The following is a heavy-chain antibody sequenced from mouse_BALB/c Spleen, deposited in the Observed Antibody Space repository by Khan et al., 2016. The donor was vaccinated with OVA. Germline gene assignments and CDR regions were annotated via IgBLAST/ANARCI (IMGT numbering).Heavy chain of an antibody. Sequence: EVQLQQSGAELVRPGALVKLSCKASGFNIKDYYMHWVKQRPEQGLEWIGWIDPENGETVYDPKFQGKASITANTSSNTAYLQLSSLTSDDTAVYYCTRAGYSAWFDYWGQGTPVTVSA. CDR3: TRAGYSAWFDY. V-gene: IGHV14-1*02. CDR1: GFNIKDYY. CDR2: IDPENGET. J-gene: IGHJ3*01.